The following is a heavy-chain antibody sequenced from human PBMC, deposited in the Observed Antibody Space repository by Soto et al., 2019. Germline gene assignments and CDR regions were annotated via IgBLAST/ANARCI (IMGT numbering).Heavy chain of an antibody. CDR3: AREIGQRTYYYYYYMDV. CDR1: GGTFSSYT. J-gene: IGHJ6*03. Sequence: ASVKVSCKASGGTFSSYTISWVRQAPGQGLEWMGRIIPILGIANYAQKFQGRVTITADKSTSTAYMELSSLRSEDTAVYYCAREIGQRTYYYYYYMDVWGKGTTVTVSS. D-gene: IGHD6-25*01. CDR2: IIPILGIA. V-gene: IGHV1-69*10.